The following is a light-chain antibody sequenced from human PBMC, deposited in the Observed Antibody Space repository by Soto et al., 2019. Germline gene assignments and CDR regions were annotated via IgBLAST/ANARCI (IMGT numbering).Light chain of an antibody. CDR2: EVN. V-gene: IGLV2-8*01. CDR3: SSYAGSSNV. Sequence: QSALTQPPSSSVSPGQSVAISFTGTSSGVGGYNYVSWYQQHPGKAPRLMIYEVNKRPSGVPDRFSGSKSGNTASLTVSGLQAEDEADYYCSSYAGSSNVFGTGTKVTVL. CDR1: SSGVGGYNY. J-gene: IGLJ1*01.